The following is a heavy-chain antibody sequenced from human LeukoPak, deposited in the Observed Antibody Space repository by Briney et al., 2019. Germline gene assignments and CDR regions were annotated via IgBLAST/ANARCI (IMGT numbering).Heavy chain of an antibody. D-gene: IGHD3-22*01. CDR3: ASGPAQDYYDSSGYYSWFDP. CDR1: GGSLSGFY. J-gene: IGHJ5*02. CDR2: VYYSGST. Sequence: SETLSLTCTVSGGSLSGFYWSWIRQPPGKGLEWIGYVYYSGSTTYNPSLKSRVTISVDTSRNQFSLILGSVTAADTAVYYCASGPAQDYYDSSGYYSWFDPWGQGTLVTVSS. V-gene: IGHV4-59*01.